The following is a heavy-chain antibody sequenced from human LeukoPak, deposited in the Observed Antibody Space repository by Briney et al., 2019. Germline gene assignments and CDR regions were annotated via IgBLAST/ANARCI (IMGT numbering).Heavy chain of an antibody. J-gene: IGHJ4*02. D-gene: IGHD3-10*01. CDR3: ARDRRGSGIYYSDY. CDR1: GGSFSGYY. Sequence: SETLSLTCAVYGGSFSGYYWSWIRQPPGKGLEWIGEINHSGSTNYNPSLKSRVTISVDTSKNQFSLKLSSVTAADTAVYYCARDRRGSGIYYSDYWGQGTLVTVSS. CDR2: INHSGST. V-gene: IGHV4-34*01.